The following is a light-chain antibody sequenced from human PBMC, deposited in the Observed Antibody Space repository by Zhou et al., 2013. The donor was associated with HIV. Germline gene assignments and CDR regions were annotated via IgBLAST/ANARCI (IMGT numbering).Light chain of an antibody. CDR3: QQYDHLPVT. CDR2: AAS. J-gene: IGKJ3*01. V-gene: IGKV1-39*01. CDR1: QNIIRY. Sequence: DIQMTQSPSSLSASVGDRVTITCRASQNIIRYLNWYQQRPGKAPKLLIYAASSLQGGVPSRFSGSGSGTDFTLTISSLQPEDFATYYCQQYDHLPVTFGPGTKVNVK.